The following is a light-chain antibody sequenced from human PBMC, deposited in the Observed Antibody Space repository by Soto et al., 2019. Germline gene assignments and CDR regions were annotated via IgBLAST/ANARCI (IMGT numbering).Light chain of an antibody. V-gene: IGKV1-5*03. J-gene: IGKJ5*01. CDR2: KAS. CDR1: QSISSW. Sequence: DIQMTQSPSTLSASVGDRVTITCRASQSISSWLAWYQQKPGKAPKLLIYKASSLESGVPSRFSGSGSGTEFTLTINSLQADDFATYYCQQYNSYLITFGQGTRLEIK. CDR3: QQYNSYLIT.